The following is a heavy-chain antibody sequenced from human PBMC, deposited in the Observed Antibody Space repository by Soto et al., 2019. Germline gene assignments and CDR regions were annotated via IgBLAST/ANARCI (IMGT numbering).Heavy chain of an antibody. V-gene: IGHV3-23*01. Sequence: GGSLRLSCAASGFSISTYAMSWVRQAPGKGLEWVSGISGSGGTTYYADSVKGRFTISRDNSKNTLYLQVNSLRVEDTAVYYWAKYHAAAGTISSYFQHWGQGTLVTVSS. CDR3: AKYHAAAGTISSYFQH. CDR1: GFSISTYA. CDR2: ISGSGGTT. D-gene: IGHD6-13*01. J-gene: IGHJ1*01.